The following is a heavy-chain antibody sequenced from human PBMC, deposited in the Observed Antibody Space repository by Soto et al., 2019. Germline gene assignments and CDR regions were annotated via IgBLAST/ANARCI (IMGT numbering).Heavy chain of an antibody. V-gene: IGHV3-23*01. CDR2: ISGSGGST. D-gene: IGHD3-16*02. J-gene: IGHJ3*02. CDR3: AKWTFGGVIGHPDAFDI. CDR1: GFTFSSYA. Sequence: GGSLRLSCAASGFTFSSYAMSWVRQAPGKGLEWVSAISGSGGSTYYADSVKGRFTISRDNSKNTLYLQMNSLRAEDTAVYYCAKWTFGGVIGHPDAFDIWGQGTMVTVSS.